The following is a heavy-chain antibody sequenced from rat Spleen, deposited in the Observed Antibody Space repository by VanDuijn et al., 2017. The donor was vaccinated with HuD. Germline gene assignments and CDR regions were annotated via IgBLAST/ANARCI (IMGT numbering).Heavy chain of an antibody. V-gene: IGHV5-58*01. CDR3: AKDLDYFDY. CDR1: GFTFSNYW. J-gene: IGHJ2*01. Sequence: EVQLVETGGGLVQPGRSLKLSCVASGFTFSNYWMYWIRQAPGKGLEWISSINIDGDGTYYPDSVKGRFTVSRNNAENTVYLQMNSLRSEDTATYYCAKDLDYFDYWGQGVMVTVSS. CDR2: INIDGDGT.